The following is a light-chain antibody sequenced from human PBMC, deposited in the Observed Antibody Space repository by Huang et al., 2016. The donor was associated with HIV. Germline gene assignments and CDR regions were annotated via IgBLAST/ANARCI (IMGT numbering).Light chain of an antibody. V-gene: IGKV3-11*01. CDR2: DAS. J-gene: IGKJ4*01. CDR3: QQRSDWPLT. CDR1: QSLSSY. Sequence: EIVLTQSPATLSLSPGERATLSCRASQSLSSYLAWYQQKPGQAPRLLIYDASNRATGSPARFSGRGSGTDFTLTISSLEPEDFAVYYCQQRSDWPLTFGGGTKVEIK.